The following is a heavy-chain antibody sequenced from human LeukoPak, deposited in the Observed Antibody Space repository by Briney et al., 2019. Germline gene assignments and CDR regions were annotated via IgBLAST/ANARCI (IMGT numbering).Heavy chain of an antibody. CDR1: GYTFTSYG. CDR3: ARVDVVPAANHIYYYYGMDV. V-gene: IGHV1-18*01. CDR2: ISAYNGNT. D-gene: IGHD2-2*01. J-gene: IGHJ6*02. Sequence: ASVKVSCRASGYTFTSYGISWVRQAPGQGLEWMGWISAYNGNTNYAQKLQGRVTMTTDTSTSTAYMELRSLRSDDTAVYYCARVDVVPAANHIYYYYGMDVWGQGTTVTVSS.